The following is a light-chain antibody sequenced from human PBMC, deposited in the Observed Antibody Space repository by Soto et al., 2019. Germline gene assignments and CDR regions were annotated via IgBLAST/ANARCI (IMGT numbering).Light chain of an antibody. CDR1: QSVSSNF. V-gene: IGKV3-20*01. CDR2: DTS. CDR3: HQYGSSPT. J-gene: IGKJ1*01. Sequence: EIVLTQSPGTLSLSPGERATLSCRASQSVSSNFVAWYQHKPGQAPRLLIYDTSSRASDIPDRFSGSGSGADFTLTISRLEPEDFAVYFCHQYGSSPTFGQGTKVDIK.